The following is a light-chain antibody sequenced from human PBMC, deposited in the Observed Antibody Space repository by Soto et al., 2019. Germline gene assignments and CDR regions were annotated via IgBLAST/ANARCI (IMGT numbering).Light chain of an antibody. J-gene: IGKJ2*01. CDR2: DTS. Sequence: EILLTQSPATLSLSPGERATLSCRASQSVSISSLSCYQHTPGPATGLFIYDTSTSATGTPARLSGSGSGTDFPLTITILEPEDFAVYYCQRRTFWPRVYTFGQGTKVDIK. CDR3: QRRTFWPRVYT. CDR1: QSVSISS. V-gene: IGKV3-11*01.